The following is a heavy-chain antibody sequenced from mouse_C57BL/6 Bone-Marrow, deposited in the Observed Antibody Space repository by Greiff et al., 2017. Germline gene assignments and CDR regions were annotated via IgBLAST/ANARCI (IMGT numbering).Heavy chain of an antibody. CDR2: ISGGGGNT. J-gene: IGHJ2*01. Sequence: VQLQESGGGLVKPGGSLKLSCAASGFTFSSYTMSWVRQTPEKRLEWVATISGGGGNTYYPDSVKGRFTISRDNAKNTLYLQMSSLRSEDTALYYCGRRYYFDYWGQGTTLTVSS. V-gene: IGHV5-9*01. CDR1: GFTFSSYT. CDR3: GRRYYFDY.